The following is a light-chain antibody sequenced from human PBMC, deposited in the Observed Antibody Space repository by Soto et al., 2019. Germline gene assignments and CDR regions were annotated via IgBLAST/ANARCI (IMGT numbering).Light chain of an antibody. CDR3: QQRSSWIT. J-gene: IGKJ5*01. CDR2: GAS. CDR1: QSVSSN. V-gene: IGKV3-15*01. Sequence: EIVMTQSPATLSVSPWERATLSCRASQSVSSNLAWYQQKPGQAPRLLIYGASTRATGIPARFSGSGSGTEFTLTISSLQSEDFAVYYCQQRSSWITFGQGTRLEIK.